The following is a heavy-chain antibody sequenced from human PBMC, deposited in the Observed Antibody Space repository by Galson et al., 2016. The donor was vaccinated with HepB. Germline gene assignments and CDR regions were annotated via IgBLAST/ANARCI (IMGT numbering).Heavy chain of an antibody. J-gene: IGHJ4*02. V-gene: IGHV1-46*01. Sequence: SVKVSCKASGYILTSYYIHWVRQAPGQGLEWMGIINPSGGSRTYAQKFQGRVTMTRDTSTSTVYMELSSLRPEDTAVYYCARGGYGDYLDYWGQGTLVTVSS. CDR2: INPSGGSR. CDR3: ARGGYGDYLDY. D-gene: IGHD4-17*01. CDR1: GYILTSYY.